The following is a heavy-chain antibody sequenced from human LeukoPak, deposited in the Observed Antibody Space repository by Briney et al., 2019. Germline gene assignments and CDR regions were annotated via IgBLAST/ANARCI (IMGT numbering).Heavy chain of an antibody. D-gene: IGHD3-22*01. Sequence: GSSVKVSCKASGGTFSSYAISWVRQAPGQGLEWMGGIIPIFGTANYAQKFQGRVTITADESTSTAYMELSSLRSEDTAVYYCARRSGSYDSSGYPFDYWGQGTLVTVSS. CDR3: ARRSGSYDSSGYPFDY. CDR1: GGTFSSYA. CDR2: IIPIFGTA. J-gene: IGHJ4*02. V-gene: IGHV1-69*01.